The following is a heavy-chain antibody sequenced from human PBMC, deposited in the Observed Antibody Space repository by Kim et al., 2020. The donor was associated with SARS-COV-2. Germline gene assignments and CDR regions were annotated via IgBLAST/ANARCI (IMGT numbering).Heavy chain of an antibody. CDR2: INHSGST. CDR3: ARWPAVAAASGFDY. D-gene: IGHD6-19*01. V-gene: IGHV4-34*01. J-gene: IGHJ4*02. Sequence: TETLSLTCAVYGGSFSGYYWSWIRQPPGKGLEWIGEINHSGSTNYNPSLKSRVTISVDTSKNQFSLKLSSVTAADTAVYYCARWPAVAAASGFDYWCQGT. CDR1: GGSFSGYY.